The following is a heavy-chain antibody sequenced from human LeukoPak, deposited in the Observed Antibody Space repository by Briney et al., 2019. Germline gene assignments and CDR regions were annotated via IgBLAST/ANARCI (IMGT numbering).Heavy chain of an antibody. D-gene: IGHD3-16*01. V-gene: IGHV4-59*11. CDR3: ARGGFYFLY. CDR1: GASISSLH. Sequence: SETLSLTCSVSGASISSLHWSWVRQPPGKGLEWIGYIDGSGSPNYNPSLKGRVTISEDTSKSQFSLGLTSVTAADTAVYYCARGGFYFLYLSQGTLVTVSS. J-gene: IGHJ4*02. CDR2: IDGSGSP.